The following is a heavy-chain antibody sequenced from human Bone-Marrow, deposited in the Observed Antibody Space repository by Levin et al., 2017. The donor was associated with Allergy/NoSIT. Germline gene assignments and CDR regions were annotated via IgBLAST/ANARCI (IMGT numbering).Heavy chain of an antibody. J-gene: IGHJ6*02. CDR1: GFTFSSYA. D-gene: IGHD6-19*01. CDR2: ISYDGSNK. Sequence: PGGSLRLSCAASGFTFSSYAMHWVRQAPGKGLEWVAVISYDGSNKYYADSVKGRFTISRDNSKNTLYLQMNSLRAEDTAVYYCARGREEVGGWYGLPRLINYGMDVWGQGTTVTVSS. CDR3: ARGREEVGGWYGLPRLINYGMDV. V-gene: IGHV3-30*04.